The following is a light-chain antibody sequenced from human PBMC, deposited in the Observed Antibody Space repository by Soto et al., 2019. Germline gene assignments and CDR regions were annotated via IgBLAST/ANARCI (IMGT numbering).Light chain of an antibody. CDR2: DVS. CDR3: QQRSSWPLT. Sequence: EIVLTQSPDTLSLSPGERATLSCRASQTISNSLAWYQQKPGQAPRLLIYDVSNRATGIPARFSGSGSGTDFTLTIGGLETEDFAVYFCQQRSSWPLTFGGGTKVDIK. J-gene: IGKJ4*01. CDR1: QTISNS. V-gene: IGKV3-11*01.